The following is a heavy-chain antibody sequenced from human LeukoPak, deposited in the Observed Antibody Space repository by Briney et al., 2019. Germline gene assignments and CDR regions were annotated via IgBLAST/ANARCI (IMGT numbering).Heavy chain of an antibody. CDR2: IYSDDNT. D-gene: IGHD3-22*01. Sequence: GGSLRLSCAASGLTVSSNHMSWVRQAPGKGLEWFSVIYSDDNTYYADSVKGRFTISRDNSKKTMYLQINSLRAEDTGVYYCARGGWNKFDYWGQGTLVTVSS. CDR1: GLTVSSNH. J-gene: IGHJ4*02. CDR3: ARGGWNKFDY. V-gene: IGHV3-66*01.